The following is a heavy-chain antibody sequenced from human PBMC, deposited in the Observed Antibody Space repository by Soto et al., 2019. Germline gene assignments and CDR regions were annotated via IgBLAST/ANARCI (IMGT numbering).Heavy chain of an antibody. J-gene: IGHJ6*02. CDR1: GGTFSSYA. CDR3: ATRYYYDSSGYDVYYYYGMDV. Sequence: QVQLVQSGAEVKKPGSSVKVSCKASGGTFSSYAISWVRQAPGQGLEWMGGIIPIFGTANYAQKFQGRVTIPADESTSTAYMGLSSLRSEDTAVYYCATRYYYDSSGYDVYYYYGMDVCGQGTTVTVSS. V-gene: IGHV1-69*01. CDR2: IIPIFGTA. D-gene: IGHD3-22*01.